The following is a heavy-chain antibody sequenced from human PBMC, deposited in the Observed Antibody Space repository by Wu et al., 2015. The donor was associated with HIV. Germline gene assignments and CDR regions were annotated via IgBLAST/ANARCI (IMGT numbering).Heavy chain of an antibody. CDR3: ARDNYYYERRRPLDF. CDR2: INPFNGAT. CDR1: GYMFTNYY. J-gene: IGHJ4*02. V-gene: IGHV1-46*01. D-gene: IGHD3-22*01. Sequence: QVQLVQSGAEETKPGASVLISCKASGYMFTNYYIHWVRQTPGQGPEWMGVINPFNGATTYNHRFQDRINMTLNSSTRTLFMNLSSLRSDDTATYFCARDNYYYERRRPLDFWGQGTLVIVS.